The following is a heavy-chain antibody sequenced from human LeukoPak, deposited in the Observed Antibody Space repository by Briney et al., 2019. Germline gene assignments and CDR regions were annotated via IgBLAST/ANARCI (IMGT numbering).Heavy chain of an antibody. J-gene: IGHJ4*02. CDR2: IYTSGTT. V-gene: IGHV4-61*02. Sequence: SETLSLTCTVSGGSISSGAYYWSWIRQPAGKGLEWIGRIYTSGTTNYNPSLKSRVTISVDTSKNQFSLQMSSVTAADTAVYYCARDRGTWNDDGFDYWGQGTLVTVSS. CDR3: ARDRGTWNDDGFDY. D-gene: IGHD1-1*01. CDR1: GGSISSGAYY.